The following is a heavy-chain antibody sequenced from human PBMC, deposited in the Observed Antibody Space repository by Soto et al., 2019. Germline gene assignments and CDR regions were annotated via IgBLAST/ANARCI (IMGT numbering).Heavy chain of an antibody. CDR1: GGTFRSYA. Sequence: QVQLVQSGAEVKKPGSSVKVSCKASGGTFRSYAISWVRQAPGQGLEWMGGIIPIFGTANYAQKFQGRVTITADESTSTAYMELSSLRSEDTAVYYCARAEGTAMATGCYYGMDVWGQGTTVTVSS. J-gene: IGHJ6*02. D-gene: IGHD5-18*01. CDR3: ARAEGTAMATGCYYGMDV. V-gene: IGHV1-69*01. CDR2: IIPIFGTA.